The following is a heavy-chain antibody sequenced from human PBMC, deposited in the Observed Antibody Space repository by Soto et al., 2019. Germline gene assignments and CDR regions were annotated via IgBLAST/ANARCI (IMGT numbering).Heavy chain of an antibody. D-gene: IGHD3-22*01. J-gene: IGHJ6*02. CDR1: GYTFTGYY. CDR3: ASFGTYYYDSSGLPPYYYGMDG. Sequence: ASVKVSCKASGYTFTGYYMHWVRQAPGQGLEWMGWINPNSGGTNYAQKFQGRVTMTRDTSISTAYMELSRLRSDDTAVYYCASFGTYYYDSSGLPPYYYGMDGWGQGTTVTVYS. V-gene: IGHV1-2*02. CDR2: INPNSGGT.